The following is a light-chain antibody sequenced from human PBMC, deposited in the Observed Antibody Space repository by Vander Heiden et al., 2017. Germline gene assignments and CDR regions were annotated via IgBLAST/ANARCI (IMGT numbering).Light chain of an antibody. CDR2: GAS. Sequence: IGMTQSPTTLSVSPGERATLSCRASQSVSSNLAWYQQKPGQAPRLLIYGASTRATGIPARFSGSGSGTEFTLTISSLQSEDFAVYYCQQYNNWPFTFGGGTKVEIK. CDR1: QSVSSN. J-gene: IGKJ4*01. CDR3: QQYNNWPFT. V-gene: IGKV3-15*01.